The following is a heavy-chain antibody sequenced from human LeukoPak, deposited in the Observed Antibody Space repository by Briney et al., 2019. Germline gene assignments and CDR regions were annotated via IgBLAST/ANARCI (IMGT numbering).Heavy chain of an antibody. CDR3: ARARHDVLATGDAFDI. D-gene: IGHD3-3*02. CDR2: INPSGGST. CDR1: GYTFTSYY. Sequence: ASVKVSCKASGYTFTSYYMHWVRQAPGQGLEWMGIINPSGGSTSYAQKFQGRVTKTRDTSTSTVYMELSSLRSEDTAVYYCARARHDVLATGDAFDIWGQGTMVTVSS. J-gene: IGHJ3*02. V-gene: IGHV1-46*01.